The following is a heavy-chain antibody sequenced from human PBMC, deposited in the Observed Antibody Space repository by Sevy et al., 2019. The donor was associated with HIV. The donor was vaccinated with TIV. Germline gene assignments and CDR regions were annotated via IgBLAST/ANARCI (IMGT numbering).Heavy chain of an antibody. D-gene: IGHD1-1*01. CDR1: GFTFSDYY. Sequence: GGSLRLSCTASGFTFSDYYMSWIRQAPGKGLECVSFISSTTGYTNYADSVKVRFTISRDNAKNSLYLQMNNLRAEDTAVYYCARSLKDWTPSAGHWGQGTLVTVSS. CDR3: ARSLKDWTPSAGH. CDR2: ISSTTGYT. J-gene: IGHJ4*02. V-gene: IGHV3-11*06.